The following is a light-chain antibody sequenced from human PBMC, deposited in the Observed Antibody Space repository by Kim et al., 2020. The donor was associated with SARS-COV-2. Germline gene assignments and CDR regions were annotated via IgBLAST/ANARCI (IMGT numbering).Light chain of an antibody. CDR3: KQLNSYPLT. V-gene: IGKV1-9*01. CDR1: QGISSY. J-gene: IGKJ4*01. Sequence: IQLTQSPSSLSASVGDRVTITCRASQGISSYLAWYQQKPGNAPKLLIYAASTLQSGVPSRFSGSGSGTDFTLTISSLQPEDFATYYCKQLNSYPLTFGGGTKVDIK. CDR2: AAS.